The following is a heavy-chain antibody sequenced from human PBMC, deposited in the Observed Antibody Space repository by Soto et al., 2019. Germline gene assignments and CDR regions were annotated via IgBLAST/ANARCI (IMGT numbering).Heavy chain of an antibody. CDR1: GGSFSGYY. J-gene: IGHJ4*02. CDR2: INHSGST. Sequence: SETLSLTCAVYGGSFSGYYWSWIRQPPGKGLEWIGEINHSGSTNYNPSLKSRVTISVDTSKNQFSLKLSSVTAADTAVYYCARAPNGIAAAGNFDYWGQGTLVTVSS. D-gene: IGHD6-13*01. V-gene: IGHV4-34*01. CDR3: ARAPNGIAAAGNFDY.